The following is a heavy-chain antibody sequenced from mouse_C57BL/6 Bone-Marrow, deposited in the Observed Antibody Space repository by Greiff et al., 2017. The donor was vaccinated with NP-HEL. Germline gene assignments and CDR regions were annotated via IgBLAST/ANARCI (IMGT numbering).Heavy chain of an antibody. CDR2: INPNYGTP. CDR3: ARVLITTVVAPDD. Sequence: EVHLVESGPELVKPGASVKISCKASGYSFTDYNMNWVKQSNGKSLEWIGVINPNYGTPSYNQKFKGKATLTVDQSSSTGYIQRNSLTSEDSAVYYCARVLITTVVAPDDWGQGTTLTVSS. D-gene: IGHD1-1*01. J-gene: IGHJ2*01. V-gene: IGHV1-39*01. CDR1: GYSFTDYN.